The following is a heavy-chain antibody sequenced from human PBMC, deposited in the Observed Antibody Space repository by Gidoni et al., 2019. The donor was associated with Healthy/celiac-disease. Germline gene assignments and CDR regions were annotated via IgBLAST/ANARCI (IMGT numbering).Heavy chain of an antibody. Sequence: QVQLVESGGGVVQPGRARGLSCAASGFTFSSYGLHWVPQAPGKGLEWVAVIWYDGSNKYYADSVKGRFTISRANSKNTLYLQMNSLRAEDTAVYYCARDRGDCSSTSCYYYYYYGMDVWGQGTTVTVSS. CDR3: ARDRGDCSSTSCYYYYYYGMDV. J-gene: IGHJ6*02. CDR2: IWYDGSNK. CDR1: GFTFSSYG. D-gene: IGHD2-2*01. V-gene: IGHV3-33*01.